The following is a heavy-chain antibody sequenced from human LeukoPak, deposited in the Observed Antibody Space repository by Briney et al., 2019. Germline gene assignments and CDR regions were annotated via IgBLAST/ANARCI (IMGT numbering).Heavy chain of an antibody. CDR3: ARGSPDYYDSSGYSGNAFDI. D-gene: IGHD3-22*01. J-gene: IGHJ3*02. V-gene: IGHV4-59*01. CDR2: IYYSGST. CDR1: GGSISSYY. Sequence: SETLSLTCTVSGGSISSYYWSWIRQPPGKGLEWIGYIYYSGSTNYNPSLKSRVTISVDTSKNQFSLKLSSVTAADTAVYYCARGSPDYYDSSGYSGNAFDIWGQGTMVTVSS.